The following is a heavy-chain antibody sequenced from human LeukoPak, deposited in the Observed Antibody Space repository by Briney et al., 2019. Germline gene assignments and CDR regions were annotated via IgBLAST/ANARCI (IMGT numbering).Heavy chain of an antibody. CDR1: GFTASTYD. J-gene: IGHJ6*02. Sequence: GGSLRLSCAASGFTASTYDVSWVRQAPGKGLQWVSAIVGGAGYTFYADSVKGRFTISRDNSWNSLYLQMNSLRDDDTAEYYCAKGSRTGQFPMDVWGQGTTVTVSS. V-gene: IGHV3-23*01. CDR2: IVGGAGYT. D-gene: IGHD1-1*01. CDR3: AKGSRTGQFPMDV.